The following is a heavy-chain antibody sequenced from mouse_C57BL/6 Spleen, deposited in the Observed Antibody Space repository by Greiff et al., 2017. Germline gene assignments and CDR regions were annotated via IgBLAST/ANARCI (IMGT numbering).Heavy chain of an antibody. J-gene: IGHJ1*03. CDR1: GFTFSSYA. CDR3: TRYLCYFDV. CDR2: ISSGGDYI. V-gene: IGHV5-9-1*02. Sequence: EVKLVESGEGLVKPGGSLKFSCAASGFTFSSYAMSWVRQTPEKRLEWVAYISSGGDYIYYADTVKGRFTISRDNARNTLYLQMSSLKSEDTAMYYCTRYLCYFDVWGTGTTVTVSS.